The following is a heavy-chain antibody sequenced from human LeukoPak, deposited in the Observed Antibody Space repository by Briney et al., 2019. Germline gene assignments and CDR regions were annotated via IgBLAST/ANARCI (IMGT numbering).Heavy chain of an antibody. J-gene: IGHJ3*02. D-gene: IGHD5-12*01. V-gene: IGHV4-30-2*01. Sequence: SETLCLTCAVSGGSISSGGYSWSWVRQPPGEGLEWVGYIYHGGSTYYNPSLQSRVTISLDRSKNQFSLKLSSVTAADTAVYYCARDLMTDIVATGAFDIWGQGTMVTVSS. CDR1: GGSISSGGYS. CDR3: ARDLMTDIVATGAFDI. CDR2: IYHGGST.